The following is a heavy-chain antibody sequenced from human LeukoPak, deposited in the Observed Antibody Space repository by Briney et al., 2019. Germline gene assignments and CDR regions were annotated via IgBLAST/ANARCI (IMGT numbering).Heavy chain of an antibody. CDR1: GGSFSGYY. CDR3: AVTYYYGSGSYIA. V-gene: IGHV4-34*01. Sequence: PSETLSLTCAVYGGSFSGYYWSWIRQPPGKGLGWIGEINHSGSTNYNPSLKSRVTISVDTSKNQFSLKLSSVTAADTAVYYCAVTYYYGSGSYIAWGQGTLVAVSS. J-gene: IGHJ5*02. D-gene: IGHD3-10*01. CDR2: INHSGST.